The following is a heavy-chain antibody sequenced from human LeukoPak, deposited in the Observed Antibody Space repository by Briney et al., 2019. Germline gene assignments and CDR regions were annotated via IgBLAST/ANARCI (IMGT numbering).Heavy chain of an antibody. J-gene: IGHJ4*02. CDR1: GGSFSGYY. Sequence: SETLSLTCAVYGGSFSGYYWSWIRQPPGKGLEWIGEINHSGSTNYNPSLKSRVTISVDTSKNQFSLKLSSVTAADTAVYYCVRMEYSLDYWGQGTLVTVSS. D-gene: IGHD5-18*01. CDR3: VRMEYSLDY. CDR2: INHSGST. V-gene: IGHV4-34*01.